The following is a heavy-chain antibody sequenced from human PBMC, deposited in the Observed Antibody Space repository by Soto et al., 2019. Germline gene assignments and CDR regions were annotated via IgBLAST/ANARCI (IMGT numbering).Heavy chain of an antibody. CDR3: AREEFEDGRGHFDY. V-gene: IGHV3-30-3*01. J-gene: IGHJ4*02. Sequence: QVQLVESGGGVVQPGGSLRLSCAASGFTFSTSVMHWVRQAPGKGLEWMAIISYGGVNKYYADSVKGRFTISRDISESTLYLQMNSQRTEDTAVYYCAREEFEDGRGHFDYWGQGTLVSVSS. D-gene: IGHD3-22*01. CDR2: ISYGGVNK. CDR1: GFTFSTSV.